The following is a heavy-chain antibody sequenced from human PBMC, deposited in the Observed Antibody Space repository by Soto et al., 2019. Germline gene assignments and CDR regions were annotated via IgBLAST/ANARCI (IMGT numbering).Heavy chain of an antibody. CDR2: ISAYNGNT. D-gene: IGHD2-2*01. Sequence: AAVKVSCKASGYTFTSYGISWVRQAPGQGLEWMGWISAYNGNTNYAQKLQGRVTMTTDTSTSTAYMELRSLRSDDTAVYYCAREKYSVVVPAAIRDDAFDIWGQGTMVNVS. CDR1: GYTFTSYG. V-gene: IGHV1-18*01. J-gene: IGHJ3*02. CDR3: AREKYSVVVPAAIRDDAFDI.